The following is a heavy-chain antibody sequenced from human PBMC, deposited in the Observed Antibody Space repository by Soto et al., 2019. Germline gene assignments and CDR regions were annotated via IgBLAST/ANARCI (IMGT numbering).Heavy chain of an antibody. J-gene: IGHJ5*01. CDR1: GYTSADFG. D-gene: IGHD2-2*01. Sequence: ASVKVSCKASGYTSADFGISWVRQAPGQGLEWMGWVSGNNGASNPAPKVQGRISMTLDTSTGVSYMALRSLRSDDTAIYYCVRDQKYFRVNGNWFDSWGQGTLVTVSS. CDR2: VSGNNGAS. CDR3: VRDQKYFRVNGNWFDS. V-gene: IGHV1-18*04.